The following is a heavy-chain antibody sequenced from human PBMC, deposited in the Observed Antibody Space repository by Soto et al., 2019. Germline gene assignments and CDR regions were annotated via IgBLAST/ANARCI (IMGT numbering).Heavy chain of an antibody. CDR3: AVRRGYSYGYDY. D-gene: IGHD5-18*01. J-gene: IGHJ4*02. V-gene: IGHV4-39*01. CDR1: GGSISSSSYY. CDR2: IYYSGST. Sequence: SETLSLTCTVSGGSISSSSYYWGWIRQPPGKGLEWIGSIYYSGSTYYNPSLKSRVTISVDTSKNQFSLKLSSVTAADTAVYYCAVRRGYSYGYDYWGQGTLVTVSS.